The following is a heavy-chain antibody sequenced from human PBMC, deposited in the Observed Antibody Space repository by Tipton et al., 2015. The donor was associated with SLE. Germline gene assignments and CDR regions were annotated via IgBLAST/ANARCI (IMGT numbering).Heavy chain of an antibody. CDR3: ARRGSSFREGFDN. Sequence: AGLVKPSETLSLTCAVYGGSFSGFYWTWIRQTPGKGLEWIGEINHSGSTNYSPSLKSRVTISVDTSKNQFSLRLNSVTAADTAVYYCARRGSSFREGFDNWGQGTLVTVSS. V-gene: IGHV4-34*01. D-gene: IGHD6-6*01. CDR2: INHSGST. CDR1: GGSFSGFY. J-gene: IGHJ4*02.